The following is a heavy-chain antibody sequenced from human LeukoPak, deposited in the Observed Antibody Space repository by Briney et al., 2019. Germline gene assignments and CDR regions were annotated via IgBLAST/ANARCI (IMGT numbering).Heavy chain of an antibody. CDR1: GGSVSSGSYY. CDR3: ARSISYGFDI. D-gene: IGHD4-17*01. Sequence: PSETLPLTCTVSGGSVSSGSYYWSWIRQPPGKGLEWIGYIYYSGSTNYNPSLKSRVTISVDMSKNQFSLKLSSVTATDTAVYYCARSISYGFDIWGQGTMVTVSS. V-gene: IGHV4-61*01. J-gene: IGHJ3*02. CDR2: IYYSGST.